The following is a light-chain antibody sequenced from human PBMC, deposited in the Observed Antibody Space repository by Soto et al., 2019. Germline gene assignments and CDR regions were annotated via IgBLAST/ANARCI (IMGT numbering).Light chain of an antibody. CDR1: SSDVGTYNY. Sequence: QSALTQPASVSGSPGQSITISCTGSSSDVGTYNYVSWNQQHPGRAPKLIIYEVSNRPSGISDRFSGSKSDNTASLTISGLQAEDEADYYCTSYTSSSTYVFGTGTKLTVL. CDR2: EVS. V-gene: IGLV2-14*01. J-gene: IGLJ1*01. CDR3: TSYTSSSTYV.